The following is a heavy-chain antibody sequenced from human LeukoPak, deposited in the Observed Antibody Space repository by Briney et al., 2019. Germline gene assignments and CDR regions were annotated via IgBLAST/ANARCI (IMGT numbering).Heavy chain of an antibody. V-gene: IGHV3-74*01. Sequence: GGSLRLSCAASGFTFSRYWMHWVRQAPGKGLEWVSRINSDGSSTSYADSVKGRFTISRDNVKNTLYLQMNSLRAEDTAVYYCAREGPSGSFPDAFDIWGQGTMVTVSS. CDR3: AREGPSGSFPDAFDI. CDR2: INSDGSST. CDR1: GFTFSRYW. J-gene: IGHJ3*02. D-gene: IGHD1-26*01.